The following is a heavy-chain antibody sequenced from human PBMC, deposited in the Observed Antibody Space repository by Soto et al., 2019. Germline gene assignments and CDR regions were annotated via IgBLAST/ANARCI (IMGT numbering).Heavy chain of an antibody. CDR1: GYTFTSYY. CDR2: INPSGGST. J-gene: IGHJ5*02. CDR3: ARACSFGSSTSCYASLDP. D-gene: IGHD2-2*01. V-gene: IGHV1-46*03. Sequence: ASVKVSCKASGYTFTSYYMHWVRQAPGQGLEWMGIINPSGGSTSYAQKFQGRVTMTRDTSTSTVYMELSSLRSEDTAVYYCARACSFGSSTSCYASLDPWGQGTLVTVS.